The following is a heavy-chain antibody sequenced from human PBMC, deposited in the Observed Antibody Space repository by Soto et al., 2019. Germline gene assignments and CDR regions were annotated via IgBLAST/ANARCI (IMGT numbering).Heavy chain of an antibody. Sequence: ASETLSLTCTVSGGSISSSSYYWGWIRQPPGKGLEWIGSIYYSGSTYYNPSLKSRVTISVDTSKNQFSLKLSSVTAADTAVYYCARHRESLDYFDYWGQGTLVTVSS. J-gene: IGHJ4*02. CDR1: GGSISSSSYY. CDR3: ARHRESLDYFDY. D-gene: IGHD1-26*01. V-gene: IGHV4-39*01. CDR2: IYYSGST.